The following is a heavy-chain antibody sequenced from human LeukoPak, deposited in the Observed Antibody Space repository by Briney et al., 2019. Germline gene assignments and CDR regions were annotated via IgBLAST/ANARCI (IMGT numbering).Heavy chain of an antibody. CDR2: IIPMFGRA. CDR3: ATDASIYDSRGYYYLW. Sequence: SVKVSCKASGGTFSRYTISWVRQAPGQGLEWMGGIIPMFGRANYAQKFQGRLTITADESSTTAYMELSDLRSEDTAVYYCATDASIYDSRGYYYLWWGQGTLVTVSS. V-gene: IGHV1-69*13. J-gene: IGHJ4*02. CDR1: GGTFSRYT. D-gene: IGHD3-22*01.